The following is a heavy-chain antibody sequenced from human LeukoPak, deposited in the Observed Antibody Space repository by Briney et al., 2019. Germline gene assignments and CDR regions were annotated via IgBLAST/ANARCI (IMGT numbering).Heavy chain of an antibody. D-gene: IGHD1-26*01. Sequence: GGSLRLSCAASGFTFSAYAMNWVRQAPGKGLEWVSAISSSGGSAYYADSVKGRFTISRDNSKNTLYLQMNSLRAEDTAVYYCAKAERELPIDYWGQGTLVTVSS. CDR1: GFTFSAYA. CDR3: AKAERELPIDY. V-gene: IGHV3-23*01. CDR2: ISSSGGSA. J-gene: IGHJ4*02.